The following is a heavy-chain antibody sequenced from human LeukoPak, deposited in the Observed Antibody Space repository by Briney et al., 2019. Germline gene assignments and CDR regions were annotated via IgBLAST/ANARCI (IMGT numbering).Heavy chain of an antibody. J-gene: IGHJ3*02. CDR1: GYTFTSYG. D-gene: IGHD3-16*02. Sequence: ASVKVSCKASGYTFTSYGISWVRQAPGQGLEWMGWISAYNGNTNYAQKLQGRVTMTTDTSTSTAYMELRSLRSDDTAVYHCASYRTSVGAFDIWGQGTMVTVSS. CDR3: ASYRTSVGAFDI. V-gene: IGHV1-18*01. CDR2: ISAYNGNT.